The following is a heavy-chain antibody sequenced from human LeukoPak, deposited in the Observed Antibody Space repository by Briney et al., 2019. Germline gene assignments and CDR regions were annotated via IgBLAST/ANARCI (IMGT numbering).Heavy chain of an antibody. CDR3: AKDSSSGSSFGWYFDY. J-gene: IGHJ4*02. CDR1: GFTFSSYG. D-gene: IGHD3-10*01. CDR2: IRYDGSNK. Sequence: PGGSLRLSCAASGFTFSSYGMHWIRQAPGKGLEWVAFIRYDGSNKYYADSVKGRFTISRDNNKNSLFLQMNSLRTEDTAIYYCAKDSSSGSSFGWYFDYWGQGTLVTVSS. V-gene: IGHV3-30*02.